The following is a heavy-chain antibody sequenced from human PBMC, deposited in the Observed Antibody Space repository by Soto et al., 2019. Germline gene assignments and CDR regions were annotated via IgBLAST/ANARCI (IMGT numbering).Heavy chain of an antibody. J-gene: IGHJ4*02. CDR2: IFYSGST. CDR3: ASTEDFFDY. CDR1: GVSLTSGTYY. Sequence: SETLSLTCSVSGVSLTSGTYYWSWIRQHPGKGLEWIGYIFYSGSTDYNPSLKSRVNISVDTSKNQFSLKLSSVTAADTAVYYCASTEDFFDYWGQGTPVTVSS. V-gene: IGHV4-31*03.